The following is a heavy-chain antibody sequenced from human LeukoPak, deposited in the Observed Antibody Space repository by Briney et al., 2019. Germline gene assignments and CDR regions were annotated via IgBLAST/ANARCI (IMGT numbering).Heavy chain of an antibody. J-gene: IGHJ6*02. D-gene: IGHD1-14*01. V-gene: IGHV3-30-3*01. CDR1: GFTFNTYA. CDR3: AREPYRRAPNYYYYGMDV. CDR2: ISYDGSNK. Sequence: GGSLRLSCVASGFTFNTYAIHWVRQAPGKGLEWVAVISYDGSNKYYEDSVKGRFTISRDNSKNTLYLQMNSLRAEDTAVYYCAREPYRRAPNYYYYGMDVWGQGTTVTVSS.